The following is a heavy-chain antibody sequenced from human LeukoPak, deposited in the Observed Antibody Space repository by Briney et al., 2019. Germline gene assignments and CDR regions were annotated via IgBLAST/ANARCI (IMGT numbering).Heavy chain of an antibody. CDR1: GGSISSYY. Sequence: SETLSLTCTVSGGSISSYYWSWIRQPPGKRLEWIGYIYYSGSTNYNPSLKSRVTISVDTSKNQFSLKLSSVTAADTAVYYCARVSPVVITGAFDIWGQGTMVTVSS. V-gene: IGHV4-59*01. J-gene: IGHJ3*02. CDR3: ARVSPVVITGAFDI. D-gene: IGHD3-22*01. CDR2: IYYSGST.